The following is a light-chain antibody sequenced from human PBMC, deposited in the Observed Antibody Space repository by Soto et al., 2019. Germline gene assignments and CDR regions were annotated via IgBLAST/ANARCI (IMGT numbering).Light chain of an antibody. Sequence: QSVLTQPPSASGSPGQTITIPCSGGGSNIGSNSVYWYQQLPGTAPKLLTYRNDQRPSGVPDRFSGSKSGTSASLAISGLRSDVEADYYCGAWDDSLSAVVFGGGTKLTVL. J-gene: IGLJ2*01. CDR1: GSNIGSNS. CDR2: RND. V-gene: IGLV1-47*01. CDR3: GAWDDSLSAVV.